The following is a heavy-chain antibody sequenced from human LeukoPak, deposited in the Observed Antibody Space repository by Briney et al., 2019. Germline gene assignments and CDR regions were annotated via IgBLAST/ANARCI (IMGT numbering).Heavy chain of an antibody. CDR3: ARGPIVVVPAEPFDY. Sequence: ASVKVSCKASGYTFTGYYMHWVRQAPGQGLEWMGWINPNSGGTNYAQKFQGRVTMTRDTSISTAYMELSRLRSDDTAVYYCARGPIVVVPAEPFDYWGQGTLVTVSS. D-gene: IGHD2-2*01. CDR1: GYTFTGYY. J-gene: IGHJ4*02. V-gene: IGHV1-2*02. CDR2: INPNSGGT.